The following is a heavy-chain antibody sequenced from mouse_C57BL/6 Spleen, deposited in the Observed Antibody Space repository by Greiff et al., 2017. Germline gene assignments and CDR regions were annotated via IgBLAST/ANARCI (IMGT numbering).Heavy chain of an antibody. V-gene: IGHV1-85*01. Sequence: VQLQESGPELVKPGASVKLSCKAYGYTFTSYDINWVKQRPGQGLEWIGWIYPRDGSTKYNEKFKGKATLTVDTSSSTAYMELHSLTSEDSAVYFCATNWDLDYWGQGTTLTVSS. CDR2: IYPRDGST. J-gene: IGHJ2*01. CDR1: GYTFTSYD. D-gene: IGHD4-1*01. CDR3: ATNWDLDY.